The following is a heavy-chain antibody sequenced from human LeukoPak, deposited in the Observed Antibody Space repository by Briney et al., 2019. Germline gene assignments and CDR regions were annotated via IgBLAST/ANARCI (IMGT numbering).Heavy chain of an antibody. J-gene: IGHJ4*02. V-gene: IGHV3-48*03. CDR3: ARGDYSSFGYFGY. D-gene: IGHD4-17*01. Sequence: GGSLRLSCAASGFTFSSYEMNWVRQAPGKGLEWVSYISSSGSTIYYADSVKGRFTISRDNAKNSLYLQMNSLRAEDTAVYYCARGDYSSFGYFGYWGQGTLVTVSS. CDR2: ISSSGSTI. CDR1: GFTFSSYE.